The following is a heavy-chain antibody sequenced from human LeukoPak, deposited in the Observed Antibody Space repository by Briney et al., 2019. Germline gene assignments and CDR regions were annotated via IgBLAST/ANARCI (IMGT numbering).Heavy chain of an antibody. Sequence: PSETLSLTCAVSGCSFSSTGYSWSWIRQAPGKGLEWIGYTSFTGSTYSNPSLKSRVTISVDTSKNQFSLKLTSVTAADTAVYYCARESRQEYSSWGFFDYWGQGNLVIVSS. J-gene: IGHJ4*02. D-gene: IGHD6-6*01. CDR3: ARESRQEYSSWGFFDY. CDR2: TSFTGST. V-gene: IGHV4-30-4*07. CDR1: GCSFSSTGYS.